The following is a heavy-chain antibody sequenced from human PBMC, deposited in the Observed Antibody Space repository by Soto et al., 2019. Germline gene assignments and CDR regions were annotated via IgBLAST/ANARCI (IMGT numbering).Heavy chain of an antibody. V-gene: IGHV4-30-4*01. J-gene: IGHJ4*02. CDR1: GGSISSGDSY. CDR2: IYDSGST. D-gene: IGHD2-2*01. CDR3: AGREESSPYLAFDY. Sequence: SETLSLTCTVSGGSISSGDSYWSWIRQPPGKGLEWIGYIYDSGSTYYNPSLKSRVFISVDTSKNQFSLNLNSVTAADTAVHYCAGREESSPYLAFDYWGQGTLVTVSS.